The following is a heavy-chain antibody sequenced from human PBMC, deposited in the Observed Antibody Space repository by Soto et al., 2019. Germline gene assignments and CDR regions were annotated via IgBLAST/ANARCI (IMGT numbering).Heavy chain of an antibody. CDR1: GGSFSGYY. D-gene: IGHD2-2*01. CDR3: ARTYCSSTSCYQAYNWFDP. Sequence: SETLSLTCAVYGGSFSGYYWSWIRQPPGKGLEWIGEINHSGSTNYNPSLKSRVTISVDTSKNQFSLKLSSVTAADTAVYYCARTYCSSTSCYQAYNWFDPWGQGTLVTVSS. V-gene: IGHV4-34*01. CDR2: INHSGST. J-gene: IGHJ5*02.